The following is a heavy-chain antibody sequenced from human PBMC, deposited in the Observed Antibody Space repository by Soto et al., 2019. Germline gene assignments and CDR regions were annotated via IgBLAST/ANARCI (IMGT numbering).Heavy chain of an antibody. D-gene: IGHD5-12*01. V-gene: IGHV3-23*01. CDR3: AKTSRVARPTQAIDY. J-gene: IGHJ4*02. CDR2: ISGSGGST. CDR1: GFTFSSYA. Sequence: GGSLRLSCAASGFTFSSYAMSWVRRAPGKGLEWVSAISGSGGSTYYADSVKGRFTISRDNSKNTLYLQMNSLRAEDTAVYYCAKTSRVARPTQAIDYWGQGTLVTVSS.